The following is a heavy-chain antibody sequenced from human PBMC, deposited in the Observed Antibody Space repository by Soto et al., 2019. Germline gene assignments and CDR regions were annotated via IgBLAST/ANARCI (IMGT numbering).Heavy chain of an antibody. CDR2: ISGSGGST. V-gene: IGHV3-23*01. Sequence: GGSLRLSCAASGFTFSSYAMSWVRQAPGKGLEWVSAISGSGGSTYYADSVKGRFTISRDNSKNTLYLQMNSLRAEDTAVYYCAKARSPNYYDSSGYYCYFDYWGQGTLVTFSS. CDR3: AKARSPNYYDSSGYYCYFDY. J-gene: IGHJ4*02. D-gene: IGHD3-22*01. CDR1: GFTFSSYA.